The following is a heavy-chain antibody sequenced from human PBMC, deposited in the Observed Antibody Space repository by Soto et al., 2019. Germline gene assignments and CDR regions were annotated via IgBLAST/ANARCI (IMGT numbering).Heavy chain of an antibody. CDR3: ARAWPRMATIQDYYYYGMDV. V-gene: IGHV1-69*06. D-gene: IGHD5-12*01. CDR2: IIPIFGTA. CDR1: GGTFSSYA. J-gene: IGHJ6*02. Sequence: ASVKVSCKASGGTFSSYAISWVRQAPGQGLEWMGGIIPIFGTANYAQKFQGRVTITADKSTSTAYMELSSLRSEDTAVYYCARAWPRMATIQDYYYYGMDVWGQGTTVTVSS.